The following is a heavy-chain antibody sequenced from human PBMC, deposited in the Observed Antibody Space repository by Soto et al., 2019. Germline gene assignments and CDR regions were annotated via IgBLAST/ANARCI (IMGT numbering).Heavy chain of an antibody. CDR2: IYPLDSDA. CDR3: ATNYDILTGYYLY. V-gene: IGHV5-51*01. Sequence: GESLKISCQGSGYDFSTYWSGWVRQLPGKGLEWMGMIYPLDSDARYRPSIQDQVTISADKSISTAYLQWSSLKASDTAMYYCATNYDILTGYYLYWGQEPWSPSPQ. CDR1: GYDFSTYW. D-gene: IGHD3-9*01. J-gene: IGHJ4*01.